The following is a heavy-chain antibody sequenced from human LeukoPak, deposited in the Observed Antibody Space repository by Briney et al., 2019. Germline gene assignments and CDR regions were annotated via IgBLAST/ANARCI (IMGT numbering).Heavy chain of an antibody. Sequence: PGGSLRLSCAASGFTVSSNYMSWVRQAPGKGLEWVSVIYSGGSTYYADSVKGRFTISRDNSKNTLYLQMNSLRAEDTAVYYCARVEEWLRYNWFDPWGHGTLVTVSS. CDR3: ARVEEWLRYNWFDP. D-gene: IGHD3-3*01. J-gene: IGHJ5*02. CDR2: IYSGGST. V-gene: IGHV3-53*01. CDR1: GFTVSSNY.